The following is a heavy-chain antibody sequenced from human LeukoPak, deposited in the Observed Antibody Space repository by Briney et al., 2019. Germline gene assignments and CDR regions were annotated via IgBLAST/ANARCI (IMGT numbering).Heavy chain of an antibody. J-gene: IGHJ5*02. V-gene: IGHV3-74*01. CDR3: AVSNGGYGP. CDR2: INSDGTTT. Sequence: TLSCVSSAWNIAYISVDAVPQTQRQGLLWVARINSDGTTTNYADSVKGRFTISRDNAKNTLFLQMNSLRAEDTAVYFCAVSNGGYGPWGQGALVTVSS. CDR1: AWNIAYIS. D-gene: IGHD5-12*01.